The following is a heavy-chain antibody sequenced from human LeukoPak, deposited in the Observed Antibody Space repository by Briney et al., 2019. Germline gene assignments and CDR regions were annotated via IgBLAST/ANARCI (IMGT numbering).Heavy chain of an antibody. CDR3: AKWGCSGGSCYPFDY. Sequence: GVLRLSCAASGFTFSSYAMGWVRRAPGKGLEWVSAISGTGNRTYYADSVKGRFTISRDNSKNTLYLQMNSLRAEDTAVYYCAKWGCSGGSCYPFDYWGQGTLVTVSS. V-gene: IGHV3-23*01. D-gene: IGHD2-15*01. CDR2: ISGTGNRT. CDR1: GFTFSSYA. J-gene: IGHJ4*02.